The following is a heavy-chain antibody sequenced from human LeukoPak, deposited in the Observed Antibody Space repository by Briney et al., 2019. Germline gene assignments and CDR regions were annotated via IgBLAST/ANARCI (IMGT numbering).Heavy chain of an antibody. J-gene: IGHJ4*02. CDR2: IKEDESEK. CDR3: ARVTSGSSYRPFDY. Sequence: GGSLRLSCAASGFTFSNYWMSWVRQAPGNGPEWVANIKEDESEKNYVDSVKGRFTISRDSAKNSLYLQMNSLRAEDTAVYYCARVTSGSSYRPFDYWGQGTLDTVSS. V-gene: IGHV3-7*01. CDR1: GFTFSNYW. D-gene: IGHD3-10*01.